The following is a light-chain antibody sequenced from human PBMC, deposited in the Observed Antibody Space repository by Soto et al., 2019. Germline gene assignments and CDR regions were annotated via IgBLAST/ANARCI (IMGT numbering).Light chain of an antibody. V-gene: IGLV1-51*02. Sequence: QSVLTQPPSVSAAPGQKVTISCSGSSSNIGNNYVPWYQQLPGTAPKLLIYENNKRPSGIPDRFSGSKSGTSATLGITGLQTGDEADYYCGTWDSSLSAPVFGGGTKLTVL. J-gene: IGLJ3*02. CDR3: GTWDSSLSAPV. CDR2: ENN. CDR1: SSNIGNNY.